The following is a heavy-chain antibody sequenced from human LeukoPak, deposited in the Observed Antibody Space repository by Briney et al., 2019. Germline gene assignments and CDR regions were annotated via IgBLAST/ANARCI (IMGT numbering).Heavy chain of an antibody. V-gene: IGHV3-49*04. CDR2: IRSKAHGGTA. D-gene: IGHD3-22*01. CDR3: TRWQTSYYDSSGYLY. J-gene: IGHJ4*02. Sequence: PGGSLKLSCTASGFTFGDYALSWVRQAPGKGLEWVSFIRSKAHGGTAEYAASVKGRFTISRDDSKSIAYLQMNSLKTEDTAVYYCTRWQTSYYDSSGYLYWGQGTLVTVSS. CDR1: GFTFGDYA.